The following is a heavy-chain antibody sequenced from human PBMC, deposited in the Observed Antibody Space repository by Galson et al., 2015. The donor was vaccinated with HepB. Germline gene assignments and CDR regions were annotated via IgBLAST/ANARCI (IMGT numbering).Heavy chain of an antibody. CDR2: ISPGGTK. V-gene: IGHV3-48*01. D-gene: IGHD2-21*01. CDR1: GFSFMSHS. Sequence: SLRLSCAASGFSFMSHSMNWVRHSPGKGLEWLAYISPGGTKYYADSARGRFTISRDNAKKSMYLHMSSLRVEDTAVYYCARNPASYDHYNMDVWGQGTTVTVSS. CDR3: ARNPASYDHYNMDV. J-gene: IGHJ6*02.